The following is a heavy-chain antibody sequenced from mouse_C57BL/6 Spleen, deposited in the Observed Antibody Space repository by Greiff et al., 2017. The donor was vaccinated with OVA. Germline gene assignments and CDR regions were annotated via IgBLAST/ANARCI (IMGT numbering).Heavy chain of an antibody. CDR2: ILPGSGST. Sequence: QVQLQQSGAELMKPGASVKLSCKATGYTFTGYWIEWVKQRPGHGLEWIGEILPGSGSTNYNEKFKGKATFTADKYSNTAYMQRSRLTTEDSAIYDCARDNYYGSSHYAMDYWGQGTSVTVSS. CDR1: GYTFTGYW. V-gene: IGHV1-9*01. J-gene: IGHJ4*01. CDR3: ARDNYYGSSHYAMDY. D-gene: IGHD1-1*01.